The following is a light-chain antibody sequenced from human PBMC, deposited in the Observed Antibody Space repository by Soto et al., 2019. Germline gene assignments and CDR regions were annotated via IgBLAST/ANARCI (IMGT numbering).Light chain of an antibody. V-gene: IGKV3-20*01. Sequence: EIVLTQSPGTLSLSPGERATLSCRASQSVSSSYLAWYQQKPGQAPRLLIYDASSRATGIPARFSGSGSGTDFTLTISRLEPEDFAVYYCQQYGSSPLTFGGGTKVEIK. CDR3: QQYGSSPLT. CDR1: QSVSSSY. J-gene: IGKJ4*01. CDR2: DAS.